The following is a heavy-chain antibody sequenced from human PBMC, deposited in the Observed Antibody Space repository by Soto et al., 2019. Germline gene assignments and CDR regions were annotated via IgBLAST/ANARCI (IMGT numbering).Heavy chain of an antibody. D-gene: IGHD1-1*01. Sequence: EVQLMESGGGLVQPGGSLRLSCVASGFTFNIYWMHWVRQAPGKGLEWVSRIDNDGSATTYADSVKGRFTSSRDNAKNTLFLQMNTLRVDDTAVYYCARDNWNSYWGQGTLVTVSS. V-gene: IGHV3-74*01. CDR3: ARDNWNSY. CDR2: IDNDGSAT. J-gene: IGHJ4*02. CDR1: GFTFNIYW.